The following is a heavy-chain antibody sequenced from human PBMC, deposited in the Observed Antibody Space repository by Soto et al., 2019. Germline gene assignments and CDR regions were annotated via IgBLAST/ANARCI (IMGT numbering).Heavy chain of an antibody. D-gene: IGHD6-19*01. CDR2: IYGGGTT. CDR1: GFAVSSKS. V-gene: IGHV3-53*01. J-gene: IGHJ4*02. CDR3: VQTTGWPGFDF. Sequence: EVQLVESGGGLIQPGGSLRLSCAASGFAVSSKSMTWVRQAPGKGLEWVSVIYGGGTTYYADSVKGRFTISRDTSKNPLYLQMNSLRAEGTAVYYCVQTTGWPGFDFWGQGNRVTVSS.